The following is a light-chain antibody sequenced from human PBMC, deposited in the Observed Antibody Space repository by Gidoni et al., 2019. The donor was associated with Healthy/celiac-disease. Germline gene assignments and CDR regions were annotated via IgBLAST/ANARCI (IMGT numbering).Light chain of an antibody. CDR3: QQYNNWPPP. Sequence: EIVMTQSPATLSVSPGERATLSCRASQSVSSNLAWYQQKPGQAPRPLIYGASTRATGIPARFSGSGSGTEFTLTISSLQSEDFAVYYCQQYNNWPPPFXQXTKVEIK. CDR2: GAS. CDR1: QSVSSN. J-gene: IGKJ1*01. V-gene: IGKV3-15*01.